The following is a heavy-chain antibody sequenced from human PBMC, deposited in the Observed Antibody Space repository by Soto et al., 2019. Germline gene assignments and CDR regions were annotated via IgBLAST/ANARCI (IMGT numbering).Heavy chain of an antibody. CDR1: GGSVSSYY. D-gene: IGHD6-19*01. Sequence: QVQLQESGPGLVKPSETLSLTCTVSGGSVSSYYWSWIRQSAEKGLEWMGRIYISGGTKYNSSLKSRLTMSIDTSKNQLSLNLNSVTAADTGIYYCARALVGTRENWFDPWGPGTLVSVSS. CDR3: ARALVGTRENWFDP. V-gene: IGHV4-4*07. CDR2: IYISGGT. J-gene: IGHJ5*02.